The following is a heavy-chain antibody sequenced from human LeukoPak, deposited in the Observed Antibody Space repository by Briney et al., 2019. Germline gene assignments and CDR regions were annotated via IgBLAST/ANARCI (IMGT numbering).Heavy chain of an antibody. CDR3: ARGYSYGYRGLGGNFDY. CDR2: IIPIFGTA. D-gene: IGHD5-18*01. CDR1: GGTFISYA. J-gene: IGHJ4*02. V-gene: IGHV1-69*05. Sequence: ASVKVSCKASGGTFISYAISWVRQAPGQGREWMGGIIPIFGTANYAQKFQGRVTITTDESTSTAYMELSSLRSEDTAVYYCARGYSYGYRGLGGNFDYWGQGSLVTVSS.